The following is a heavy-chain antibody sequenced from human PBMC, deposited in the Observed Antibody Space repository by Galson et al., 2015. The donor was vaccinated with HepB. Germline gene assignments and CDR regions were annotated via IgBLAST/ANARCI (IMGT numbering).Heavy chain of an antibody. CDR1: GYTLTELS. CDR2: FDPEDGET. J-gene: IGHJ4*02. D-gene: IGHD3-3*01. Sequence: SCKVSGYTLTELSMHWVRQAPGKGLEWMGGFDPEDGETIYAQKFHGRVTMTEDTSTDTAYMELSSLRSEDTAVYYCATVYDFWSGYYDYWGQGTLVTVSS. V-gene: IGHV1-24*01. CDR3: ATVYDFWSGYYDY.